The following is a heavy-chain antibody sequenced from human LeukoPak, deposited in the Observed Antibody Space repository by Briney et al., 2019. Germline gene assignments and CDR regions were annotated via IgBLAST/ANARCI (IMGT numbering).Heavy chain of an antibody. D-gene: IGHD4-11*01. CDR3: ARDTRNDYINWFDP. CDR1: GGTFSSYA. Sequence: GASVKVSCKASGGTFSSYAISWVRQAPGQGLEWMGGIIPIFGTANYAQKFQGRVTITADESTSTAYMELSSLRSEDTAVYYCARDTRNDYINWFDPWGQGTLVTVSS. CDR2: IIPIFGTA. V-gene: IGHV1-69*13. J-gene: IGHJ5*02.